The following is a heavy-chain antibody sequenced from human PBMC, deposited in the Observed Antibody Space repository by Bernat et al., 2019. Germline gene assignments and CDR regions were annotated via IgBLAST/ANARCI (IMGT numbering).Heavy chain of an antibody. CDR3: ARVEEQQLVFAAYYYYYGMDV. CDR2: IFSNDEK. J-gene: IGHJ6*02. D-gene: IGHD6-13*01. CDR1: GFSLSNARMG. Sequence: QITLKESGPVLVKPTETLTLTCTVSGFSLSNARMGVSWIRQPPGKALEWLAHIFSNDEKSYSTSLKSRLTISKDTSKSQVVLTMTNMDPVDTATYYCARVEEQQLVFAAYYYYYGMDVWGQGTTVTVSS. V-gene: IGHV2-26*01.